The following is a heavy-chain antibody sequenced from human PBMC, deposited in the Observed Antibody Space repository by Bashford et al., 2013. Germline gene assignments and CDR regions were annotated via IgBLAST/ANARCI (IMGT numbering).Heavy chain of an antibody. J-gene: IGHJ4*02. V-gene: IGHV3-48*03. D-gene: IGHD5-24*01. Sequence: GGSLRLSCVASGFTFSSYEMNWVRQVPGKGWSGVSYISSSSSTIYYTESVKGRFTISRDNAKNSLYLQMNSLRAEDTAVYYCAREVDGYNHRFDFWGQGTLVTVSS. CDR3: AREVDGYNHRFDF. CDR1: GFTFSSYE. CDR2: ISSSSSTI.